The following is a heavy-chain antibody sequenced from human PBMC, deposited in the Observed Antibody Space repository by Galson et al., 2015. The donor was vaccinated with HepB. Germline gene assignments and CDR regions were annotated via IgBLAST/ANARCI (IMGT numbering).Heavy chain of an antibody. V-gene: IGHV3-33*05. CDR1: GITFIHFG. Sequence: SLRLSCAASGITFIHFGVHWVRQAPGKGLEWLPFISHDASNKEYVDSVRGRFIVSRDNSNNTFYLQMNSLRVDDTAIYFCATGGWGQTVATTDHDADVWGQGTTVIVSS. D-gene: IGHD5-12*01. J-gene: IGHJ6*02. CDR3: ATGGWGQTVATTDHDADV. CDR2: ISHDASNK.